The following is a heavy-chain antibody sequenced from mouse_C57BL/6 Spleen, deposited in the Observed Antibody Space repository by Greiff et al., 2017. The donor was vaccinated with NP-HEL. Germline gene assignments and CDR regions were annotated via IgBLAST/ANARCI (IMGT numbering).Heavy chain of an antibody. Sequence: EVKLLESGGGLVQPGGSMKLSCVASGFTFSNYWMNWVRQSPEKGLEWVAQIRLKSDNYATHYAESVKGRFTISRDDSKSSVYLQMNNLRAEDTRIYYCTGLTWFAYWGQGTLVTVSA. J-gene: IGHJ3*01. CDR1: GFTFSNYW. CDR2: IRLKSDNYAT. D-gene: IGHD1-3*01. CDR3: TGLTWFAY. V-gene: IGHV6-3*01.